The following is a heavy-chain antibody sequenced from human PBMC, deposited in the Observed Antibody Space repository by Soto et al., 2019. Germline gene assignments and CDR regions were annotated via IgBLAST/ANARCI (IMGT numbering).Heavy chain of an antibody. V-gene: IGHV3-30*03. CDR1: GFRFNTYG. Sequence: GGSLRLSCAASGFRFNTYGMHWVRQAPGKGLEWVAMISYDGENKYYAASVKGRFTISRDEPKNTLYLQMNSLRADDTGIYYCAIVYGSSNYLDYWGQGT. CDR2: ISYDGENK. CDR3: AIVYGSSNYLDY. D-gene: IGHD3-10*01. J-gene: IGHJ4*02.